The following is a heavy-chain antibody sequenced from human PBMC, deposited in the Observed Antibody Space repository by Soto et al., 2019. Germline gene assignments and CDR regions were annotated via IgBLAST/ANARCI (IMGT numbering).Heavy chain of an antibody. V-gene: IGHV5-51*01. Sequence: PGESLKISCKGSGYSFTSYWIGWVRQMPGKGLEWMGIIYPGDSDTRYSPSFQGQVTISADKSISTAYLQWSSLKASDTAMYYCARPLMITFGGVIAPLWGQGTLVTVS. CDR2: IYPGDSDT. D-gene: IGHD3-16*02. CDR1: GYSFTSYW. CDR3: ARPLMITFGGVIAPL. J-gene: IGHJ4*02.